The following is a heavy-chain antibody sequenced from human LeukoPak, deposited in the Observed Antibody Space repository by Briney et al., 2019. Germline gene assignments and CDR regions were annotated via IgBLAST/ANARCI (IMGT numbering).Heavy chain of an antibody. CDR2: IYPGDSDT. V-gene: IGHV5-51*01. D-gene: IGHD3-22*01. J-gene: IGHJ3*02. CDR1: GYSFTSYW. CDR3: ARHPPNYYHSSGYPGDAFDI. Sequence: GESLKISCKGSGYSFTSYWIGWVRQMPGKGLEWMGIIYPGDSDTRYSPSFQGQVTISADKSISTAYLQWSSLKASDTAMYYCARHPPNYYHSSGYPGDAFDIWGQGTMVTVSS.